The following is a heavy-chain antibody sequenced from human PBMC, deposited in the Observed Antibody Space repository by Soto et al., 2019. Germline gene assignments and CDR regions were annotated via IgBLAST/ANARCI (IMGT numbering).Heavy chain of an antibody. J-gene: IGHJ3*01. V-gene: IGHV1-18*01. CDR2: ISAHTGSS. CDR1: GYTFTSSG. Sequence: QVQLVQSGAEVKKPGASVKVSCKASGYTFTSSGMSWVRQAPGQGLEWMGWISAHTGSSEYAQRFQGRVTMTTDRSTSPAYMERRSLRSDDTAVYYCARAFFYQGSDSRGYSFYAFDFWGPGTLVTVSS. D-gene: IGHD3-22*01. CDR3: ARAFFYQGSDSRGYSFYAFDF.